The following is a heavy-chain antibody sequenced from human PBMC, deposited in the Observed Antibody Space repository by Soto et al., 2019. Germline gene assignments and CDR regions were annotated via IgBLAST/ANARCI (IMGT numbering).Heavy chain of an antibody. D-gene: IGHD1-26*01. V-gene: IGHV3-49*03. CDR2: IRSKAYGGTT. J-gene: IGHJ3*02. Sequence: PGGSLRLSCTASGFTFGDYAMSWFRQAPGKGLEWVGFIRSKAYGGTTEYAASVKGRFTISRDDSKSIAYLQMNSLKTEDTAVYYCTGGPIVGLEPDAFDIWGQGTMVTVSS. CDR3: TGGPIVGLEPDAFDI. CDR1: GFTFGDYA.